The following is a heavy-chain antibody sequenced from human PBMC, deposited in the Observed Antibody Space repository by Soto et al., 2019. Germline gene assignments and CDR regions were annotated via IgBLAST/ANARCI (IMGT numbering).Heavy chain of an antibody. CDR2: ISAYNGNT. D-gene: IGHD4-17*01. CDR3: ARGGYYGDTTEEFDP. Sequence: GASVKVSCKASGYTFTSYGTSWVRQAPGQGLEWMGWISAYNGNTNYAQKLQGRVTMTTDTSTSTAYMELRSLRSDDTAVYYCARGGYYGDTTEEFDPWGQGTLVTVSS. CDR1: GYTFTSYG. J-gene: IGHJ5*02. V-gene: IGHV1-18*01.